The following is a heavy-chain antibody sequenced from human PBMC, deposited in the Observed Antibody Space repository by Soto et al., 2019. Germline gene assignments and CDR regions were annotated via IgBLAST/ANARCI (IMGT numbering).Heavy chain of an antibody. Sequence: SETLSLTCAVYGGSFSGYYWSWIRQPPGKGLEWIGEINHSGSTNYNPSLKSRVTISVDTSKNQFSLKLSSVTAADTAVYYCARGRDIVVVPAAMKGSRRHWFDPWGQGTLVTVSS. D-gene: IGHD2-2*01. CDR2: INHSGST. V-gene: IGHV4-34*01. CDR1: GGSFSGYY. J-gene: IGHJ5*02. CDR3: ARGRDIVVVPAAMKGSRRHWFDP.